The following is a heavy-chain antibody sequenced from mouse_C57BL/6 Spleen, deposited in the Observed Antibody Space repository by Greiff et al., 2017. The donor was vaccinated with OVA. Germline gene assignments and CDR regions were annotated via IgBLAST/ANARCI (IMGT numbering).Heavy chain of an antibody. Sequence: QVQLQQSGAELVKPGASVKMSCKASGYTFTSYWITWVKQRPGQGLEWIGDIYPGSGSTNYNEKFKSKATLTVDTSSSTAYMQLSSLTSEDSAVYYCAREDGYDDYFDYWGQGTTLTVSS. D-gene: IGHD2-2*01. CDR1: GYTFTSYW. V-gene: IGHV1-55*01. CDR3: AREDGYDDYFDY. J-gene: IGHJ2*01. CDR2: IYPGSGST.